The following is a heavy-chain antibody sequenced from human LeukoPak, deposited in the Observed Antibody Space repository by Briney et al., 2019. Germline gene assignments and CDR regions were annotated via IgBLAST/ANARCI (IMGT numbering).Heavy chain of an antibody. CDR1: GFTFSSYS. D-gene: IGHD3-3*01. CDR3: ARVVYYDFWSGYSEYYFDY. CDR2: ISSSSSYI. V-gene: IGHV3-21*01. J-gene: IGHJ4*02. Sequence: PGGSLRLSCAPSGFTFSSYSMNWVRQAPGKGLEWFSSISSSSSYIYYADSVKGRFTISRDNAKNSLYLQMNSLRAEDTAVYYCARVVYYDFWSGYSEYYFDYWGQGTLVTVSS.